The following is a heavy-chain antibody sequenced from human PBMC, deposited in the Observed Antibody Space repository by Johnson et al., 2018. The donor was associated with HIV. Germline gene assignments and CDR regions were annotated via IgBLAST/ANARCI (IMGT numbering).Heavy chain of an antibody. D-gene: IGHD3-22*01. J-gene: IGHJ3*01. CDR2: ISSDGSNK. Sequence: QVQLVESGGGVVQPGRSLRLSCAASGFTFSSYGMHWVRQAPGKGLEWLAVISSDGSNKYYGDSVKGRFPISRDNSKNTLYLQLNSLRADDTALYYCAREISRYYYDYAAFDLWGQGTTVTVSS. CDR1: GFTFSSYG. CDR3: AREISRYYYDYAAFDL. V-gene: IGHV3-30*03.